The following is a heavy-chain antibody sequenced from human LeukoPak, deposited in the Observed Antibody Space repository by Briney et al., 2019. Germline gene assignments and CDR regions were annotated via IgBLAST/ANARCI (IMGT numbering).Heavy chain of an antibody. CDR1: GFTFSNYA. CDR2: IAYDGSST. D-gene: IGHD2-21*02. V-gene: IGHV3-30*04. J-gene: IGHJ6*02. Sequence: GSLRLSCAASGFTFSNYAIHCVRPAPGKGLEWVAVIAYDGSSTVYADSVKGRFTISRDNSKNTLYLQMNSLRTEDTAVYYCARGASTAAKYGMDVWGRGTAVTVSS. CDR3: ARGASTAAKYGMDV.